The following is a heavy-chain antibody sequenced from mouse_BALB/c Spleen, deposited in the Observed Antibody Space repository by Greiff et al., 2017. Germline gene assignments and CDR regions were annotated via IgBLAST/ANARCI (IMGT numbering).Heavy chain of an antibody. CDR3: ARNYYGSSYRYWYFDV. J-gene: IGHJ1*01. V-gene: IGHV3-1*02. D-gene: IGHD1-1*01. CDR1: GYSITSGYS. Sequence: EVKLVESGPDLVKPSQSLSLTCTVTGYSITSGYSWHWIRQFPGNKLEWMGYIHYSGSTYYNPSLKSRISITRDTSKNQYYLQLNSVTTEDTATYYCARNYYGSSYRYWYFDVWGAGTTVTVSS. CDR2: IHYSGST.